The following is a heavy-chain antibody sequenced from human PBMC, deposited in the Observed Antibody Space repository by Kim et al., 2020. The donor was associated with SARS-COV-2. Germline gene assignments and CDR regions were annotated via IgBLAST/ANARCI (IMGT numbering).Heavy chain of an antibody. Sequence: SWRSTFTISRDNSKNTLYLQMNSLRAEDTAVYYCARLTDDFWSGAHWFDPWGQGTLVTVSS. D-gene: IGHD3-3*01. CDR3: ARLTDDFWSGAHWFDP. V-gene: IGHV3-66*01. J-gene: IGHJ5*02.